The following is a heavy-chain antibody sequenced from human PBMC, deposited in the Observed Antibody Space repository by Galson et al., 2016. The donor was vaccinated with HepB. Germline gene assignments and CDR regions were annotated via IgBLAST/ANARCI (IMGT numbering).Heavy chain of an antibody. Sequence: SLRLSCAASGFNFNNYTINWVRQAPGKGLEWISYISSGSSIIYYADSVRGRFTISRDNAENSLYLQMNSLRAEDTALYYCAKGQTNWATFDSWGQGTLVTVSS. V-gene: IGHV3-48*04. CDR2: ISSGSSII. CDR1: GFNFNNYT. D-gene: IGHD7-27*01. J-gene: IGHJ4*02. CDR3: AKGQTNWATFDS.